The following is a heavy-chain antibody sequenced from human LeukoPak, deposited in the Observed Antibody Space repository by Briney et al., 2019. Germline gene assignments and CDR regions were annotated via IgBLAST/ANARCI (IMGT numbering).Heavy chain of an antibody. J-gene: IGHJ4*02. D-gene: IGHD2/OR15-2a*01. CDR1: GFTFSSYS. CDR3: VRDPFLSGDY. V-gene: IGHV3-21*01. CDR2: ISSSSSYI. Sequence: TAGGSLRLSCAASGFTFSSYSMNWVRQAPGKGLEWVSCISSSSSYIYYTDSVKGRFTISRDNAKNTLYLQMNSLRVEDTAVYYCVRDPFLSGDYWGQGTLVTVSS.